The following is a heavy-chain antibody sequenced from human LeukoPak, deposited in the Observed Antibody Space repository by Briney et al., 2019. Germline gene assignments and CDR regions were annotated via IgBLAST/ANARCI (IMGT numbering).Heavy chain of an antibody. Sequence: SETLSLTCTVSGYSISSGYYWGWIRQPPGKGLEWIGSIYHSGSTYYNPSLKSRVTISVDTSKNQFSLKLSSVTAADTAVYYCAREGRFLEWLFRRPAAFDIWGQGTMVAVSS. CDR1: GYSISSGYY. V-gene: IGHV4-38-2*02. CDR3: AREGRFLEWLFRRPAAFDI. J-gene: IGHJ3*02. D-gene: IGHD3-3*01. CDR2: IYHSGST.